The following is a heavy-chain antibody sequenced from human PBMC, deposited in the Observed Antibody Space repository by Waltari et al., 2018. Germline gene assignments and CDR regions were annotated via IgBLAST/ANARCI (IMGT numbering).Heavy chain of an antibody. J-gene: IGHJ2*01. CDR1: GYFISSGYY. CDR2: IIHSGST. CDR3: VRVSNQWYFDL. D-gene: IGHD3-3*02. Sequence: QVQLQESGPGRVKAWETLSLTCGVPGYFISSGYYWGWIRRPPGKGLEWIGSIIHSGSTYYNPSLKSRVTISVDTSKNQFTLNLNSVTTADTAVYYCVRVSNQWYFDLWGRGTLVSVSS. V-gene: IGHV4-38-2*01.